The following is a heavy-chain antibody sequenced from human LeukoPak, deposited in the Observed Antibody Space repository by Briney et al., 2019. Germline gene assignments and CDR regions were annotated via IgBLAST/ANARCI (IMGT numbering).Heavy chain of an antibody. CDR1: GFTFSSYD. Sequence: PGGSLRLSCAASGFTFSSYDMHWVRQAPGKGLEWVAFIQYDGSNKYYADSVKGRFTISRDNSKNTLYLQMNSLRAEDTAVYYCAKGGTRTETGYWGQGTLVTVSS. J-gene: IGHJ4*02. CDR3: AKGGTRTETGY. CDR2: IQYDGSNK. V-gene: IGHV3-30*02. D-gene: IGHD1-14*01.